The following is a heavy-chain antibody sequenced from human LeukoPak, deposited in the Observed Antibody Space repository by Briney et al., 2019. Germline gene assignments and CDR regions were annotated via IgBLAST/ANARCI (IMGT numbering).Heavy chain of an antibody. V-gene: IGHV3-53*01. CDR3: ASLWAGNY. J-gene: IGHJ4*02. Sequence: GGSLRLSCAASGFTVSSNYMSWVRQAPGKGLEWVSIIYSGGNTYYADYLKGRFTIYRDNSRNTVYLQMNSLRAEDTAVYYCASLWAGNYRGQGTLVTVSS. CDR1: GFTVSSNY. CDR2: IYSGGNT. D-gene: IGHD3-10*01.